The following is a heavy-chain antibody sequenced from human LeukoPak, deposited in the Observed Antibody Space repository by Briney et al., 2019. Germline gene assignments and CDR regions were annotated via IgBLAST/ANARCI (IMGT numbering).Heavy chain of an antibody. Sequence: SQTLSLTCTVSGGSISSGGYYWSWIRQHPGKGLEWIGYIYYSGSTYYNPSLKSRVTISVDTSKNQFSLKLSSVTAADTAVYYCAGFRIQLWSPFYYYGMDVWGQGTTVTVS. CDR1: GGSISSGGYY. V-gene: IGHV4-31*03. D-gene: IGHD5-18*01. CDR3: AGFRIQLWSPFYYYGMDV. CDR2: IYYSGST. J-gene: IGHJ6*02.